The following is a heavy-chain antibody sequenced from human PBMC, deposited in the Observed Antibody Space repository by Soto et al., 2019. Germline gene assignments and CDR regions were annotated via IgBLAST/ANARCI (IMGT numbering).Heavy chain of an antibody. Sequence: VRQAPGKGLEWVSVIYSGGSTYYADSVKGRFTISRDNSKNTLYLQMNSLRVEDTAVYYCARGAPYGSGSYYKDWGQGTLVTVSS. D-gene: IGHD3-10*01. CDR3: ARGAPYGSGSYYKD. CDR2: IYSGGST. J-gene: IGHJ1*01. V-gene: IGHV3-53*01.